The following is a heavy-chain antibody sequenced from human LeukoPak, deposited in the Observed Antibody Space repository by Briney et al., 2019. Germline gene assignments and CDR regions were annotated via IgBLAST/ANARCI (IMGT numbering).Heavy chain of an antibody. D-gene: IGHD5-24*01. J-gene: IGHJ3*01. Sequence: PGGSLRVSCGASGFTFDDYGMHWVRQAPGKGLEWVSGISWNSGNVGYADSVKGRFTISRDNAKNSLYLQMNSLRAEDTALYYCAKDDTYGLQAFHVWGQGTMVTVSS. CDR3: AKDDTYGLQAFHV. CDR1: GFTFDDYG. V-gene: IGHV3-9*01. CDR2: ISWNSGNV.